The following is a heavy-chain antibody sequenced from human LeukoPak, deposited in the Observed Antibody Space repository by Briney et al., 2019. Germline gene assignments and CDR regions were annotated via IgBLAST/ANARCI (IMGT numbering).Heavy chain of an antibody. V-gene: IGHV4-59*01. CDR3: ARVQAMAGKKYFQH. D-gene: IGHD6-19*01. J-gene: IGHJ1*01. CDR1: GGSISSYY. Sequence: PSETLSLTCTVSGGSISSYYWSWIRQPPGKGLEWIGYIYYSGSTNYNPSLKSRVTISVDTSKNQFSLKLSSVTAADTAVYYCARVQAMAGKKYFQHWGQGTLVTVSS. CDR2: IYYSGST.